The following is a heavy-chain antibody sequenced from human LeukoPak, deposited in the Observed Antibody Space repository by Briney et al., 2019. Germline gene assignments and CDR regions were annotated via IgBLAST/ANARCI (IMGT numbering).Heavy chain of an antibody. CDR2: IDYDGGSG. Sequence: GSLRLSCTVSGFTLSSYEMSWIRQAPGKGLEWVSSIDYDGGSGHYADSVKGRFTISRDNSNNTLFLHLNSLRGEDTAVYYCTRNSGGYGLSWGQGTLVTVSS. D-gene: IGHD6-19*01. CDR1: GFTLSSYE. V-gene: IGHV3-23*01. J-gene: IGHJ1*01. CDR3: TRNSGGYGLS.